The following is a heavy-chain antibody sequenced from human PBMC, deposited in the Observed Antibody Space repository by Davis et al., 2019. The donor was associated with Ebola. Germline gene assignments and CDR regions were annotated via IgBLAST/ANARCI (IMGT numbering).Heavy chain of an antibody. CDR2: IYWNDDR. D-gene: IGHD2-2*01. CDR3: AHNRGMYCDITSCLDAFDV. Sequence: SGPTLVKPTQTLTLTCTFSGFSLSTSGVGVGWIRQPPGKALEWLALIYWNDDRRYSPSLKSRLTITKDTSKNQVVLTMTNMDPVDAATYYCAHNRGMYCDITSCLDAFDVWGHGTMVTVSS. J-gene: IGHJ3*01. V-gene: IGHV2-5*01. CDR1: GFSLSTSGVG.